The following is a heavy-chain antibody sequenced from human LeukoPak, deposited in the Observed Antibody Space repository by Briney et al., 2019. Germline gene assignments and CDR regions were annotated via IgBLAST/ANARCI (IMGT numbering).Heavy chain of an antibody. J-gene: IGHJ4*02. CDR2: IKSDGSST. V-gene: IGHV3-74*01. Sequence: GGSLRLSCAASGFTFSSYWMHWVRQAPGKGLVWVSRIKSDGSSTTYADSVKGRFTISRDDSKNTLYLQMNSLKTEDTAVYYCTTWNGWGQGTLVTVSS. CDR1: GFTFSSYW. D-gene: IGHD1-1*01. CDR3: TTWNG.